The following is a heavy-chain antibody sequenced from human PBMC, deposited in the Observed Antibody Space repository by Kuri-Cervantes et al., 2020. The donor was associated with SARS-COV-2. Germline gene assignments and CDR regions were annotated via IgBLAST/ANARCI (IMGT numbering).Heavy chain of an antibody. V-gene: IGHV3-7*01. CDR2: IKQDGSEK. J-gene: IGHJ4*02. Sequence: GESLKISCAASGFTFSSYWMSWVRQAPGKGLEWVANIKQDGSEKYYVDSVKGRFTISRDNAKNSLYLQMNSLRAEDTAVYYCAELDFWSGYYIDYWGQGTLVTVSS. CDR3: AELDFWSGYYIDY. D-gene: IGHD3-3*01. CDR1: GFTFSSYW.